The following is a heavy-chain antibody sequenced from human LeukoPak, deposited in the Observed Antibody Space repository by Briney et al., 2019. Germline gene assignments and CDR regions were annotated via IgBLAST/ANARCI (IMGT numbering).Heavy chain of an antibody. CDR3: ARVWSPPYTSSWPYYFDY. D-gene: IGHD6-13*01. CDR1: EFTVSSNY. V-gene: IGHV3-53*01. J-gene: IGHJ4*02. CDR2: IYSGGNT. Sequence: GGSLRLSCAASEFTVSSNYMSWVRQAPGKGLEWVSVIYSGGNTYYADSVKGRFTISRDNSKNTLFLQMNSLRAEDTAVYYCARVWSPPYTSSWPYYFDYWGQGTLVTVSS.